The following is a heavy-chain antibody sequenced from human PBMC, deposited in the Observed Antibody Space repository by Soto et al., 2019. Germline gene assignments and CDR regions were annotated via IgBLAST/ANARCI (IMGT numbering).Heavy chain of an antibody. CDR1: GYTFTGYY. Sequence: ASVKVSCKASGYTFTGYYMHWVRQAPGQGLEWIGWINPNSGGTNYAQKFQGWVTMTRDTSISTAYMELSRLRSDDTAVYYCARELVVPPAMRFNDWGQGTLVTVAS. J-gene: IGHJ4*02. CDR3: ARELVVPPAMRFND. CDR2: INPNSGGT. D-gene: IGHD2-2*01. V-gene: IGHV1-2*04.